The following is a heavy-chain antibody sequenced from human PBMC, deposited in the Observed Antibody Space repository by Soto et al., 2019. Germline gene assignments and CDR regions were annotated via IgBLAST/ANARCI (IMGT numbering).Heavy chain of an antibody. D-gene: IGHD6-13*01. Sequence: QVQLQESGPGLVKPSQTLSLTCTVSGGSISSGGYYWSWIRQHPGKGLEWIGYIFYSGSIYYNPSLKSRVTMSVDTSKNQFSLKLSSVTAADTAVYYCARDEAASGVSGLGYWGQGTLVTVSS. CDR3: ARDEAASGVSGLGY. J-gene: IGHJ4*02. V-gene: IGHV4-31*03. CDR2: IFYSGSI. CDR1: GGSISSGGYY.